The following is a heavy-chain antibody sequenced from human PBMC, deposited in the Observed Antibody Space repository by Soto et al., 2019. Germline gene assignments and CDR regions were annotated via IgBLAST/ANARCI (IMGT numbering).Heavy chain of an antibody. CDR2: ISAYNGNT. CDR3: ARGVGSGSYYNQNNWFDP. J-gene: IGHJ5*02. D-gene: IGHD3-10*01. CDR1: GYTFTNYG. V-gene: IGHV1-18*01. Sequence: QVQLVQSGAEVKKPGASVRVSCKASGYTFTNYGISWGRQAPGQGLEWMGWISAYNGNTKYAQKLQGRVTMTTDTSTSTAYMELRSLRSDDTAVYYCARGVGSGSYYNQNNWFDPWGQGTLVTVSS.